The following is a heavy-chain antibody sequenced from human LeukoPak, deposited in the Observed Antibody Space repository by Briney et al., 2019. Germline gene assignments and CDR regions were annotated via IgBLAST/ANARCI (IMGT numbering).Heavy chain of an antibody. Sequence: QPGGSLRLSCAASGFTFSSYAMNWVRQAPGKGLEWVSYISSSGSTIYYADSVKGRFTISRDNAKNSLYLQMNSLRAEDTAVYYCARDLRTMVRGVSSNWGQGTLVTVSS. CDR2: ISSSGSTI. V-gene: IGHV3-48*03. CDR1: GFTFSSYA. CDR3: ARDLRTMVRGVSSN. J-gene: IGHJ4*02. D-gene: IGHD3-10*01.